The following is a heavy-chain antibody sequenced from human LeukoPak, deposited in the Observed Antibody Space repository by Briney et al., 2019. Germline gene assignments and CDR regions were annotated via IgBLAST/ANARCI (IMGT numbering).Heavy chain of an antibody. V-gene: IGHV1-18*01. D-gene: IGHD5-12*01. CDR1: GHTFTSYG. CDR3: ARAGDGGYDPVFYYYYGMDV. J-gene: IGHJ6*02. CDR2: ISAYNGNT. Sequence: ASVKVSCKASGHTFTSYGISWVRQAPGQGLEWMGWISAYNGNTNYAQKLQGRVTMTTDTSTSTAYMELRSLRSDDTAVYYCARAGDGGYDPVFYYYYGMDVWGQGTTVTVSS.